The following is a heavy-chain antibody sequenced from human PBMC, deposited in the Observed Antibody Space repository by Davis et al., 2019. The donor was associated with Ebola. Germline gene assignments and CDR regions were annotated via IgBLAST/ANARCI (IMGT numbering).Heavy chain of an antibody. CDR3: AIPDCSGANCYSVYIKN. D-gene: IGHD2-15*01. Sequence: GESLKISCAASGFTVSSNYMSWVRQAPGKGLEWVANIKQDGSEKYYVDSVKGRFTISRDNAKNSLYLQMNSLRAEDTAVYYCAIPDCSGANCYSVYIKNWGQGTLVTVSS. J-gene: IGHJ4*02. CDR2: IKQDGSEK. V-gene: IGHV3-7*01. CDR1: GFTVSSNY.